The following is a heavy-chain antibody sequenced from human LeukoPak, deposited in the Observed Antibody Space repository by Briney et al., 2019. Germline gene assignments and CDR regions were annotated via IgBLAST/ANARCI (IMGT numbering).Heavy chain of an antibody. V-gene: IGHV3-7*01. CDR2: IKQDGSEK. D-gene: IGHD1-26*01. J-gene: IGHJ4*02. Sequence: GGSLRLSCAVSGFTFSSHWMSWFRQAPGKGLEWVANIKQDGSEKLYVESVKGRFTISRDNAKNSLYLQMNSLRAEDTAVYYCARDVMTGAPGADYWGQGTLVTVSS. CDR1: GFTFSSHW. CDR3: ARDVMTGAPGADY.